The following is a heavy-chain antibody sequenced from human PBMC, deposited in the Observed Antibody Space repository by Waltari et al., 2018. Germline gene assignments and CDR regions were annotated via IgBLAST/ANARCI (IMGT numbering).Heavy chain of an antibody. CDR2: ISWKSGRI. CDR1: GFPSDDHA. CDR3: IKDSRLAIVAPGSHFQY. V-gene: IGHV3-9*02. D-gene: IGHD6-13*01. Sequence: EVQLVDSGGGLLQLGRSLRLSCAASGFPSDDHAMHWLRQAPAKGLELVSGISWKSGRIGYADAVKGRFTISRDNAKNSLYLQMNSLRAEDTALYYCIKDSRLAIVAPGSHFQYWGQGTLVTVSS. J-gene: IGHJ1*01.